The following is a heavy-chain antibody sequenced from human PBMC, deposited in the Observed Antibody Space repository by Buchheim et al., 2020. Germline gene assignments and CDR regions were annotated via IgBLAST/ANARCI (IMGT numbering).Heavy chain of an antibody. D-gene: IGHD7-27*01. Sequence: QVRLQESGPGLVKPSETLSLTCTVSGDSISPYYWSWIRQPPGKGLEWLGYIYYSGSSNYNPSLKSRVTISVDTSQNQFSLRLSSVTAADTAVYYCARGLLGIYYFDSWGQGTL. CDR1: GDSISPYY. V-gene: IGHV4-59*01. CDR2: IYYSGSS. J-gene: IGHJ4*02. CDR3: ARGLLGIYYFDS.